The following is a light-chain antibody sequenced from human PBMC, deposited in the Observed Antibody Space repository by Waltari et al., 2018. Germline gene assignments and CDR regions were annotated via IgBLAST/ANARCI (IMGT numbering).Light chain of an antibody. CDR2: EVT. V-gene: IGLV2-8*01. CDR3: SSYAGSNNVI. Sequence: QSALTQPPSASGSRGQSVTISCTGTSSDVGRYNYVSWYQQHPGKAPKLMIYEVTKRPTGVPDRFSGSKSGNTASLTVSGLQAEDEADYYCSSYAGSNNVIFGGGTRLTVL. CDR1: SSDVGRYNY. J-gene: IGLJ2*01.